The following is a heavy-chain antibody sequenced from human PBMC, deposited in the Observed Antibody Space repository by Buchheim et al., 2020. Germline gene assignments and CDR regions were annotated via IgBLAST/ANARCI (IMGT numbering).Heavy chain of an antibody. CDR2: IRQDGSVN. D-gene: IGHD1-26*01. Sequence: EVQLVESGGDLVQPGGSLRLSCAASGFTFSSYWMTWVRQAPGKGLEGVAMIRQDGSVNYYVDSVKGRFTISRDNAKNSLYLKMTSLRAEDTAVYYCARDPGWGALDCWGQGTL. CDR3: ARDPGWGALDC. J-gene: IGHJ4*02. V-gene: IGHV3-7*01. CDR1: GFTFSSYW.